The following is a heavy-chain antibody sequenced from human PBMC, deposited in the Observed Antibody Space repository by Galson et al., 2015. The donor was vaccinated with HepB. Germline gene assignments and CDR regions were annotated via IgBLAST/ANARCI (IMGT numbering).Heavy chain of an antibody. CDR2: ISGTSSYI. J-gene: IGHJ4*02. D-gene: IGHD3-10*01. V-gene: IGHV3-21*01. Sequence: SLRLSCAASEFTFSIYSINWVRQAPGKGLEWVSSISGTSSYIFYADSVKGRFTISRDNAKNSLYLQMNSLRAEDTAVYYCATGFMVRGVSGFDYWGRGSLVTVSS. CDR3: ATGFMVRGVSGFDY. CDR1: EFTFSIYS.